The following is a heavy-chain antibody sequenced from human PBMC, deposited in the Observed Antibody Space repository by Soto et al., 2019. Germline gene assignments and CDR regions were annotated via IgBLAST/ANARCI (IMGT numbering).Heavy chain of an antibody. J-gene: IGHJ5*02. CDR1: GGTFSSYA. V-gene: IGHV1-69*05. CDR2: IIPIFGTA. CDR3: ATSYDSGFDP. D-gene: IGHD5-12*01. Sequence: GASVKVSCKASGGTFSSYAISWVRQAPGQGREWMGGIIPIFGTANYAQKFQGRVTMTTDTSTSTAYMELRSLRSDDTAVYYCATSYDSGFDPWGQGTLVTVSS.